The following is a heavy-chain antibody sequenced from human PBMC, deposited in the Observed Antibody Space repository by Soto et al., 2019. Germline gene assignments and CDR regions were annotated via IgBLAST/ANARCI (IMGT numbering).Heavy chain of an antibody. CDR3: ARVLRYFDWLSLGGMDV. Sequence: RLSCAASGFTFISYSMNWVRQAPGKGLEWVSSISSSSSYIYYADSVKGRFTISRDNAKNSLYLQMNSLRAEDTAVYYCARVLRYFDWLSLGGMDVWGQRTTVAV. CDR1: GFTFISYS. V-gene: IGHV3-21*01. D-gene: IGHD3-9*01. J-gene: IGHJ6*01. CDR2: ISSSSSYI.